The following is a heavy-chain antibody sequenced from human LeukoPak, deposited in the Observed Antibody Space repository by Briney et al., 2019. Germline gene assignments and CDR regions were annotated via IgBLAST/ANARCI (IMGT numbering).Heavy chain of an antibody. CDR3: VKGEDYGDETDY. D-gene: IGHD4-17*01. V-gene: IGHV3-64D*06. J-gene: IGHJ4*02. Sequence: PGGSLRLSCAASGFTFSSYAMHWVRQAPGKGLEYVSAISSNGGSTYYADSVKGRFTISRDNSKSTLYLQMSSLRAEDTAVYYCVKGEDYGDETDYWGQGTLVTVSS. CDR2: ISSNGGST. CDR1: GFTFSSYA.